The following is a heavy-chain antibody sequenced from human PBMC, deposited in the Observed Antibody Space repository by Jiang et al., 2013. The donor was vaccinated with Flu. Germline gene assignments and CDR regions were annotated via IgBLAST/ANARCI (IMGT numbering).Heavy chain of an antibody. J-gene: IGHJ4*02. V-gene: IGHV3-23*01. CDR1: GFTFSSYA. D-gene: IGHD2-21*02. CDR3: AKDKPRYCGGDCYPPHFDY. CDR2: ISGSGGST. Sequence: VQLLESGGGLVQPGGSLRLSCAASGFTFSSYAMSWVRQAPGKGLEWVSAISGSGGSTYYADSVKGRFTISRDNSKNTLYLQMNSLRAEDTAVYYCAKDKPRYCGGDCYPPHFDYWGQGTLVTVSS.